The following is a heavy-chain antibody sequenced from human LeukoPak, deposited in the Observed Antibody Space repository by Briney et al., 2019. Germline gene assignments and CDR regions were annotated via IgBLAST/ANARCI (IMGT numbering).Heavy chain of an antibody. CDR2: INPSGGST. D-gene: IGHD5-24*01. Sequence: GASVKVSCKASGYTFTSYYMHWVRQAPGQGLEWMGIINPSGGSTSYAQKFQGRVTMTRDTSTSTVYMELSSLRSEDTAVYYCARGAEMATIIGYYYYYMDVWGKGTTVTISS. CDR1: GYTFTSYY. V-gene: IGHV1-46*01. CDR3: ARGAEMATIIGYYYYYMDV. J-gene: IGHJ6*03.